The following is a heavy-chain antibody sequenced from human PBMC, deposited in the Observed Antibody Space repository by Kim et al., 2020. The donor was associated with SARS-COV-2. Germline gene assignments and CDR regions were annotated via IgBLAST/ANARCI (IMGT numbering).Heavy chain of an antibody. D-gene: IGHD6-19*01. CDR3: TRRRQSVDNSGWTDY. Sequence: ASVKGRFTISRDDSENTAYLQMNSLKTEDTAVYYCTRRRQSVDNSGWTDYWGQGTLVTVSS. J-gene: IGHJ4*02. V-gene: IGHV3-73*01.